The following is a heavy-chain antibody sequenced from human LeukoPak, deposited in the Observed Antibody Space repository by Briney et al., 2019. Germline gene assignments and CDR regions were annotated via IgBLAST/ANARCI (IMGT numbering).Heavy chain of an antibody. CDR1: GFTFSSYS. Sequence: GGSLRLSCAASGFTFSSYSMNWVRQAPGRGLEWVSYISSSDSTIYYADSVKGRFTISRDNAKKSLYLQMNSLIAEDTAVYYCARDRSTAMAYFDFDYWGQGTLVTVSS. CDR2: ISSSDSTI. D-gene: IGHD5-18*01. CDR3: ARDRSTAMAYFDFDY. V-gene: IGHV3-48*04. J-gene: IGHJ4*02.